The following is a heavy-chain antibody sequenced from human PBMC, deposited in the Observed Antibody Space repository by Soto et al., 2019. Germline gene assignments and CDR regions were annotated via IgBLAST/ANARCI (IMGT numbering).Heavy chain of an antibody. J-gene: IGHJ4*02. CDR2: ISTYKGNT. V-gene: IGHV1-18*01. Sequence: QVQLVQYGPEVKKPGASVKVSCKTSGYSCTDYGISWVRQAPGQGLEWMGWISTYKGNTNYAQKFQGRVTMTTDTSTTTAYMELRSLRSDDTAVYYCATRSPAFDYWGQGTLVTVSS. CDR3: ATRSPAFDY. CDR1: GYSCTDYG.